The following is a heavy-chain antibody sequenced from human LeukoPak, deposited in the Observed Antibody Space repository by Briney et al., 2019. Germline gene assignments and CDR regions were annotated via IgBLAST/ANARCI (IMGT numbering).Heavy chain of an antibody. D-gene: IGHD3-10*01. J-gene: IGHJ4*02. CDR3: ARSLYYYGSGSYASHFDY. CDR1: GGSISSYY. V-gene: IGHV4-59*01. CDR2: IYYSGST. Sequence: SETLSLTCTVSGGSISSYYWGWIRQPPGKGLEWIGYIYYSGSTNYNPSLKSRVTISVDTSKNQFSLKLSSVTAADTAVYYCARSLYYYGSGSYASHFDYWGQGTLVTVSS.